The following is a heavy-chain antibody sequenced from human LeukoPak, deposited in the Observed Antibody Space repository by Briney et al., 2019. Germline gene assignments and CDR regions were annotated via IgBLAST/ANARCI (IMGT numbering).Heavy chain of an antibody. V-gene: IGHV3-7*03. CDR2: IKQDGSEK. CDR3: AREDGSGWYMWFDP. D-gene: IGHD6-13*01. Sequence: GGSLRLSCAASGFTFSSYWMSWVRQAPGKGLEWVANIKQDGSEKYYVDSVKGRFTISRDNAKNSLYLQMNSLRAEDTAVYYCAREDGSGWYMWFDPWGQGTLVTVSS. J-gene: IGHJ5*02. CDR1: GFTFSSYW.